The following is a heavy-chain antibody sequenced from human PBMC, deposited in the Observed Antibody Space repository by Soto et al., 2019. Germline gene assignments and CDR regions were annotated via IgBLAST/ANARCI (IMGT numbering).Heavy chain of an antibody. CDR2: IYFSGNT. CDR1: GVSISSSSYY. J-gene: IGHJ4*02. Sequence: PSETLSLTCTVSGVSISSSSYYWGWIRQTPGKGLEWIGTIYFSGNTYYNPSLKSRLTISVDRSKNQFALNLTSVTAADTAVYYCARHGSYWGPGTLVTVSS. CDR3: ARHGSY. V-gene: IGHV4-39*01.